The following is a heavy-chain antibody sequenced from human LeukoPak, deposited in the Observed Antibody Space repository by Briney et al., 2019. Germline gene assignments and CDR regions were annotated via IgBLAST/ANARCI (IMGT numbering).Heavy chain of an antibody. CDR2: FDPEDGET. Sequence: ASVKVSCKVSGYTLTELSMHWVRQAPGKGLEWRGGFDPEDGETIYAQKFQGRVTMTEDTSTDTAYMELSSLRSEDTAVYYCATSPRRVPSYYDILPFGYWGQGTLVTVSS. CDR1: GYTLTELS. J-gene: IGHJ4*02. CDR3: ATSPRRVPSYYDILPFGY. V-gene: IGHV1-24*01. D-gene: IGHD3-9*01.